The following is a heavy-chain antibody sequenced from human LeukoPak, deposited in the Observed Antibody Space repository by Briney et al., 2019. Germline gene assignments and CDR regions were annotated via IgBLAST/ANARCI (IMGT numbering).Heavy chain of an antibody. CDR3: ARRSGYDSLDY. Sequence: TPSQTLSLTCTVSGGSISSYYWSWIRQPPGKGLEWIGYIYYSGSTNYNPSLKSRVTISVDTSKNQFSLKLSSVTAADTAVYYCARRSGYDSLDYWGQGTLVTVSS. CDR1: GGSISSYY. V-gene: IGHV4-59*01. D-gene: IGHD5-12*01. CDR2: IYYSGST. J-gene: IGHJ4*02.